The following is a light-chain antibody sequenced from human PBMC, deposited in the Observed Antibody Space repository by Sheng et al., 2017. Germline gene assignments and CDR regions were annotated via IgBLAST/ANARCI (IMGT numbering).Light chain of an antibody. Sequence: TVMTQSPSTLSVSPGERATLSCRASQSVGSNVAWYQHKPGQAPSLLIYVASSLQSGVPSRFSGSGSGTDFTLTISSLQPEDVAVYYCQKYNTVPWTFGQGTKVEIK. CDR1: QSVGSN. V-gene: IGKV3-15*01. J-gene: IGKJ1*01. CDR3: QKYNTVPWT. CDR2: VAS.